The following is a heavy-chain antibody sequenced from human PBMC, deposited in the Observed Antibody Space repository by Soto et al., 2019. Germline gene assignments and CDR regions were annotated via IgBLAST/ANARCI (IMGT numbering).Heavy chain of an antibody. CDR2: IIPIFGTP. Sequence: ASVKVSCKASGGTFSTYTFSWVRQAPGQGLEWMGRIIPIFGTPYYAQKFQGRVTITADKSTSTVYMELSSLRSDDTAVYFCARGLECRGYCLDKPTWFAPWGQGTLVTVSS. D-gene: IGHD2-15*01. CDR3: ARGLECRGYCLDKPTWFAP. CDR1: GGTFSTYT. V-gene: IGHV1-69*06. J-gene: IGHJ5*02.